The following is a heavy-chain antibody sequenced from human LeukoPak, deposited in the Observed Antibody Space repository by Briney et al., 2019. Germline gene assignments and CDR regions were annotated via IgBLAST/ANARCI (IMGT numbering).Heavy chain of an antibody. V-gene: IGHV1-69*13. CDR3: ARSDNVDTAMVNPEMATIFDY. J-gene: IGHJ4*02. Sequence: SVKVSCKASGGTFSSYAISWVRQAPGQGLEWMGGIIPIFGTANYAQKFQGRVTITADESTSTAYMELSSLRSEDTAVYYCARSDNVDTAMVNPEMATIFDYWGQGTLVTVSS. CDR1: GGTFSSYA. CDR2: IIPIFGTA. D-gene: IGHD5-18*01.